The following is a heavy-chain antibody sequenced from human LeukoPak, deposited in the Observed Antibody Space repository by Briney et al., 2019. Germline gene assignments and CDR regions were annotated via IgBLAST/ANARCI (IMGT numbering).Heavy chain of an antibody. CDR2: IKSKTDGGTT. Sequence: GGSLRLSCAASGFTFSNAWMSWVRQAPGKGLEWVGRIKSKTDGGTTDYAAPVKGRFTISRDDSKNTLYLQMNSLKTEDTAVYYCITDQTASRFLEWLPLDYWGQGTLVTVSS. J-gene: IGHJ4*02. D-gene: IGHD3-3*01. V-gene: IGHV3-15*01. CDR3: ITDQTASRFLEWLPLDY. CDR1: GFTFSNAW.